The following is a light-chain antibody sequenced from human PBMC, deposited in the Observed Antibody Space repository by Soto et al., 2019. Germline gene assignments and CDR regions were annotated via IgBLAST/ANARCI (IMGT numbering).Light chain of an antibody. CDR1: SSDVGGYIY. V-gene: IGLV2-14*01. J-gene: IGLJ1*01. Sequence: QSAQTQPASVSGSPGQSITISCTGTSSDVGGYIYVSWYQQHPGKAPKLMIYDVTSRPSGVSYRFSGSKSGNTASLTISGLQAEDEADYYCSSYTTSSSYVFGTGTKLTVL. CDR3: SSYTTSSSYV. CDR2: DVT.